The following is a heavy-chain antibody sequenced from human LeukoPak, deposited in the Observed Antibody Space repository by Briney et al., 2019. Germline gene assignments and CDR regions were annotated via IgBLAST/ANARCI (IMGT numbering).Heavy chain of an antibody. J-gene: IGHJ6*02. V-gene: IGHV3-48*04. Sequence: GGSLRLSCAASGFSFSSSTMNWVRQAPGKGLEWVSYISGSGSTIYYADFVKGRFTISRDNAKNSLYLQMNSLRAEDTAVYYCARDSYDFWSGYLGYGMDVWGQGTTVTVSS. D-gene: IGHD3-3*01. CDR2: ISGSGSTI. CDR3: ARDSYDFWSGYLGYGMDV. CDR1: GFSFSSST.